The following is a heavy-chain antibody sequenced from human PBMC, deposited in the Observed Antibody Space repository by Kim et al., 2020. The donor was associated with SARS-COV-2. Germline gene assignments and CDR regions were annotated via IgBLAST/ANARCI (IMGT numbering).Heavy chain of an antibody. J-gene: IGHJ4*02. CDR1: GFTFSSYG. Sequence: GGSLRLSCAASGFTFSSYGMHWVRQAPGKGLEWVAVIWYDGSNKYYADSVKARFTISRDNSKNTLYMQMNSLRAEDTAVYYCSSEVITFGGVIARDYWGQGTLVTVSS. D-gene: IGHD3-16*02. CDR2: IWYDGSNK. V-gene: IGHV3-33*01. CDR3: SSEVITFGGVIARDY.